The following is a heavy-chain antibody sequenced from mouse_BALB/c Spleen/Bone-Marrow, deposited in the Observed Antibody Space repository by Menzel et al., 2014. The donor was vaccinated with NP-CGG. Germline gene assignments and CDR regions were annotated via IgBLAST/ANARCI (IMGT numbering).Heavy chain of an antibody. V-gene: IGHV14-3*02. Sequence: EVQLQQSGAELMKPGASVKLSCTASGFNIKDTYMHWVKQRPEQGLEWIGRIDPANGNTKYDPKFQGKATITADTSSNTAYLQLSSLTSEDTAVYYCARSGGHGNYLAWFAYWGQGTLVTVSA. D-gene: IGHD2-1*01. J-gene: IGHJ3*01. CDR1: GFNIKDTY. CDR2: IDPANGNT. CDR3: ARSGGHGNYLAWFAY.